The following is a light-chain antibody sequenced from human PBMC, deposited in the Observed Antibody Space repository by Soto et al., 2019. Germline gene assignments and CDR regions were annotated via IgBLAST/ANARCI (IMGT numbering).Light chain of an antibody. CDR3: GSYAGSSTYV. Sequence: QSVLTQPPSASGSPGQSVTISCSGTSSDVGGYNYVAWFQQHPGKAPKLMIYEVYKRPSGVPDRFSGSKSGNTASLTVSGLQAEDEADYHSGSYAGSSTYVVGTGTKVX. CDR2: EVY. J-gene: IGLJ1*01. V-gene: IGLV2-8*01. CDR1: SSDVGGYNY.